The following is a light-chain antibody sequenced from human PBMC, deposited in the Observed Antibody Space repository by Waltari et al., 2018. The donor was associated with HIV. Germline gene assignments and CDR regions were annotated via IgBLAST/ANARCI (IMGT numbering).Light chain of an antibody. J-gene: IGLJ1*01. Sequence: SYQLTQPPSLSVAPGQTATITCGGDYFGTKNVRWYQQKPGQAPLLVIFKNINRPSGIPERFSGSNSGNTAILTISAAQVADEADYYCQVWDSSTVIFGSGTTVTV. CDR1: YFGTKN. V-gene: IGLV3-9*01. CDR2: KNI. CDR3: QVWDSSTVI.